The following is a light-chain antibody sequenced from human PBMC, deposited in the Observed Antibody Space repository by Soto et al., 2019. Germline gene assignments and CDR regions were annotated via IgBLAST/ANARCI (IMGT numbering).Light chain of an antibody. CDR2: DAS. CDR3: QQRSNWPPYT. J-gene: IGKJ2*01. Sequence: EIVLTQSPATLSLSPGERATLSCRASQSVGSYLAWYQQKPGQAPRLLIYDASNRATGIPARFSGSGSGTAFTLTISSLEPEDFAVYYCQQRSNWPPYTFGQGTKLEIK. V-gene: IGKV3-11*01. CDR1: QSVGSY.